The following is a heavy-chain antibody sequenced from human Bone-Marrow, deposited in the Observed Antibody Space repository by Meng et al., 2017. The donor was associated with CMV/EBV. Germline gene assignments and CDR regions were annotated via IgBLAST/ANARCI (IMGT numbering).Heavy chain of an antibody. V-gene: IGHV3-20*04. CDR3: AKDLSFECSGGSCYSIGVYYYYGMDV. CDR1: GFTFDDYG. D-gene: IGHD2-15*01. J-gene: IGHJ6*02. Sequence: GGSLRLSCAASGFTFDDYGMSWVRQAPGKGLEWVSGINWNGGSTGYADSVKGRFTISRDNAKNTLYLQMNSLRAEDTAVYYCAKDLSFECSGGSCYSIGVYYYYGMDVWGQGTTVTVSS. CDR2: INWNGGST.